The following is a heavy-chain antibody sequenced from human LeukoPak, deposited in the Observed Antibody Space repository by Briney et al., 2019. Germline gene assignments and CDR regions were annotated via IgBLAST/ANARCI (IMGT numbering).Heavy chain of an antibody. CDR1: GFTFSNYA. D-gene: IGHD3-22*01. Sequence: GGSLRLSCAASGFTFSNYALHWVRQAPGKGLEWVAVISYVGSNKYYADSVKGRFTISRDNAKNSLYLQMNSLRAEDTANYCAREMDYYASRPSDYWGQGTLVTVSS. CDR3: AREMDYYASRPSDY. J-gene: IGHJ4*02. CDR2: ISYVGSNK. V-gene: IGHV3-30*04.